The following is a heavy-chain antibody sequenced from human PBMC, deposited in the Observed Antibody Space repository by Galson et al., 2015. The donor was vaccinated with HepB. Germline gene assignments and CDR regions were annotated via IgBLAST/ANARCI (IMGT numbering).Heavy chain of an antibody. V-gene: IGHV3-53*01. CDR2: IYSGGST. J-gene: IGHJ3*02. CDR1: GFTVSSNY. CDR3: ARGTCSSTSCYPAAFDI. Sequence: SLRLSCAASGFTVSSNYMSWVRQAPGKGLEWVSVIYSGGSTYYADSVKGRFTISRDNSKNTLYLQMNSLRAEDTAVYYCARGTCSSTSCYPAAFDIWGQGTMVTVSS. D-gene: IGHD2-2*01.